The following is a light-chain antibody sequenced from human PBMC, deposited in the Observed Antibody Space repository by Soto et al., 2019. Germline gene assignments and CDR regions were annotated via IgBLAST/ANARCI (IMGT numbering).Light chain of an antibody. J-gene: IGKJ1*01. CDR1: QSVSSSY. V-gene: IGKV3-20*01. CDR3: QQYGSSWT. Sequence: EIVMTQSPGTLSLSPGDRATLSCRASQSVSSSYLSWYQQQPGQAPRLLIYGASSRATGIPDRFSGSGSGTDFPLTISRLEPEDFAVYYCQQYGSSWTFGQGTKVEIK. CDR2: GAS.